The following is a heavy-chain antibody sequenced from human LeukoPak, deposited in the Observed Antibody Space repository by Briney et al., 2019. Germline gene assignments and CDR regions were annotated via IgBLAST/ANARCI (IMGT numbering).Heavy chain of an antibody. CDR3: ATVRGAVMAAGRGPFDI. V-gene: IGHV5-51*01. Sequence: GESLKISCKGSGYSFTNYWIGWVRQMPGKGLECMGIIYPDDSDTRYSPSFQGQVTISVDKSPSTAYLQWSSLQASDTAMYYCATVRGAVMAAGRGPFDIWGQGTMVTVS. D-gene: IGHD3-10*01. CDR1: GYSFTNYW. J-gene: IGHJ3*02. CDR2: IYPDDSDT.